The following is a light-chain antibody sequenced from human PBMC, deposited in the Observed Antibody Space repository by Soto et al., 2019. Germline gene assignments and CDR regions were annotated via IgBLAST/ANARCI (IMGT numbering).Light chain of an antibody. Sequence: EIVMTQSPRTLSLSLGYRATLSCRASQSVSGRYLAWYQKKPGQAPRLXIYDASNRATGIPARFSGSGSGTDLTLTISSLDPEYFAVYYCQQRSNWHPITFGQGTRLYIK. CDR3: QQRSNWHPIT. CDR1: QSVSGRY. J-gene: IGKJ5*01. V-gene: IGKV3D-11*02. CDR2: DAS.